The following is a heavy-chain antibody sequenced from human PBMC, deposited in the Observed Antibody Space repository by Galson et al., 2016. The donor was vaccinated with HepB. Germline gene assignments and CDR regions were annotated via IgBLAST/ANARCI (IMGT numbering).Heavy chain of an antibody. D-gene: IGHD2-15*01. J-gene: IGHJ4*02. CDR1: GFSISSYS. V-gene: IGHV3-48*02. CDR2: IRSDGSPT. CDR3: ARDPHSLDY. Sequence: SLRLSCAASGFSISSYSMNWVRQAPGKGLEWVSYIRSDGSPTHYADSVKGRFTISRDSAKNSLFLQMNSRRDEYTAVYYCARDPHSLDYWGQGTLVTVSS.